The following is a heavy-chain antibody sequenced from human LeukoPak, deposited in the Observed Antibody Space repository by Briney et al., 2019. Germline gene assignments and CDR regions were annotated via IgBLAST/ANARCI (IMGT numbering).Heavy chain of an antibody. J-gene: IGHJ4*02. D-gene: IGHD1-26*01. CDR1: GFTFSSYA. V-gene: IGHV3-33*06. CDR3: AKKGATTGDFDY. CDR2: IWYDGSNK. Sequence: GGSLRLSCAASGFTFSSYAMSWVRQAPGKGLEWVAVIWYDGSNKYYADSVKGRFTISRDNSKNTLYLQMNSLRAEDTAVYYCAKKGATTGDFDYWGQGTLVTVSS.